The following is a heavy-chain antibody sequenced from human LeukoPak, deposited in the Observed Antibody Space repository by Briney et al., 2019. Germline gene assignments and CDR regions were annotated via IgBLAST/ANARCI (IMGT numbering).Heavy chain of an antibody. J-gene: IGHJ4*02. V-gene: IGHV3-74*01. D-gene: IGHD6-13*01. Sequence: GGSLRLSCEASGFTFSGNWMHWVRQAPGKGLVWVSRINGDGRTTYYADSVKGRFTISRDNAKNTVYLQMNSLRAEDTAVYYCARGIAGAWGLDYWGLGTLVTVSS. CDR1: GFTFSGNW. CDR2: INGDGRTT. CDR3: ARGIAGAWGLDY.